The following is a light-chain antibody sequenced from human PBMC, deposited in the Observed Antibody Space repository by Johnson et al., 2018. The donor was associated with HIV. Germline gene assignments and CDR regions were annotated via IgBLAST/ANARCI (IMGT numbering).Light chain of an antibody. CDR3: GAWDSSLRVYV. J-gene: IGLJ1*01. Sequence: QSVLTQPPSVSAAPGQKVTISCSGSSSNIGNNYVSWYQQLPGTAPKLLIYEINTRPSGIPDRFSGSKSDTSATLGITGLQPGDEADYYCGAWDSSLRVYVFGTGTKVTVL. CDR1: SSNIGNNY. V-gene: IGLV1-51*02. CDR2: EIN.